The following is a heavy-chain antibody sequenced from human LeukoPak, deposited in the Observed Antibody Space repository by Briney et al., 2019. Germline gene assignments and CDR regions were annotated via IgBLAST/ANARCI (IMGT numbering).Heavy chain of an antibody. CDR3: ARDRGDSMVRADNWFDP. V-gene: IGHV3-7*01. J-gene: IGHJ5*02. Sequence: PGGSLRLSCAASGFTFSSYWMSWVRQAPGKGLEWVANIKQDGSEKYYVDSVKGRFTISRDNAKNSLYLQMNSLRAEDTAVYYCARDRGDSMVRADNWFDPWGQGTLVTVSS. D-gene: IGHD3-10*01. CDR2: IKQDGSEK. CDR1: GFTFSSYW.